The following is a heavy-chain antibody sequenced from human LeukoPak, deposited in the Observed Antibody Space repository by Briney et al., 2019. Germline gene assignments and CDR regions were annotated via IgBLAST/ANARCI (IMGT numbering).Heavy chain of an antibody. V-gene: IGHV4-61*02. CDR2: IYTSGST. Sequence: SETLSLTCTVSGGSISSGSYYWSWIRQPAGKGLEWIGRIYTSGSTNYNPSLKSRVTISVDTSKNQFSLKLSSVTAADTAVYYCARSRYYYDSSGYPHVGNFGYWGQGTLVTVSS. J-gene: IGHJ4*02. D-gene: IGHD3-22*01. CDR3: ARSRYYYDSSGYPHVGNFGY. CDR1: GGSISSGSYY.